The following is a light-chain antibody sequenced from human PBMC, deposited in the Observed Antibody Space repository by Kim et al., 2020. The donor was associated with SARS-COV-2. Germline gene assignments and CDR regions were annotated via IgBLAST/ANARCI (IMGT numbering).Light chain of an antibody. Sequence: WSPGEVATPSCRASQSIDNDLAWYQQKPGQAPRLLIYDVSNRATAIPARFSGSGSRTDFTLTISSLEPEDFAVYYCQQRTSWPITFGQGTRLEIK. CDR1: QSIDND. V-gene: IGKV3-11*01. J-gene: IGKJ5*01. CDR3: QQRTSWPIT. CDR2: DVS.